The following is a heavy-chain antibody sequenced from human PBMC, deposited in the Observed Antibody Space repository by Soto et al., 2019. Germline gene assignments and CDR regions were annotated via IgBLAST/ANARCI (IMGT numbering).Heavy chain of an antibody. J-gene: IGHJ4*02. V-gene: IGHV1-69*13. CDR1: GGTFSSYA. Sequence: ASVKVSCKASGGTFSSYAISWVRQAPGQGLEWMGGIIPIFGTANYAQKFQGRVTITADESTSTAYMELSSLRPEDTAVYYCARGFGGIPEVTDYWGQGTLVTVSS. CDR3: ARGFGGIPEVTDY. D-gene: IGHD2-15*01. CDR2: IIPIFGTA.